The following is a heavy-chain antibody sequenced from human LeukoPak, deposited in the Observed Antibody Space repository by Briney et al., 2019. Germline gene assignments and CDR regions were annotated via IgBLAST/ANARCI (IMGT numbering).Heavy chain of an antibody. J-gene: IGHJ4*02. D-gene: IGHD4-17*01. V-gene: IGHV4-30-4*01. CDR1: GGSISSGNYY. Sequence: SQTLSLTCTVSGGSISSGNYYWSWIRQPPGKGLEWIGYMDYSGSTYYIPSLKSRVTISVDTSKNQFSLKLSSVTAADTAVYYCARGNGCGDSDYWGQGTLVTVSS. CDR2: MDYSGST. CDR3: ARGNGCGDSDY.